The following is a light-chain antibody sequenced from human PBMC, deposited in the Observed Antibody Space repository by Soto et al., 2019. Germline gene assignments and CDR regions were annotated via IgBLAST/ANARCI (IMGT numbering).Light chain of an antibody. CDR2: AAS. Sequence: DIQMTQSPSSLSASVGDRVTITCRASQSISSYLNWYQQKPGKAPKLLIYAASSLQSGVPSRFSGSGSGTDFSLTISSLQPEDFATYYCQQSYSTPWTVXQGTKVDSK. CDR1: QSISSY. J-gene: IGKJ1*01. CDR3: QQSYSTPWT. V-gene: IGKV1-39*01.